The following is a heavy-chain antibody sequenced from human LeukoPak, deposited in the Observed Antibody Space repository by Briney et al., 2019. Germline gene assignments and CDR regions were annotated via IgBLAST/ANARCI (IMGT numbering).Heavy chain of an antibody. CDR1: GGSISTYY. Sequence: SETLSLTCTVSGGSISTYYWSWIRQPPGKGLEWIGYIYYSGSTNYNPSLTGRVTISVDTSKNQFSLKLSSVTAADTAVYYCAREYNYYDSSGWDAFEIWGQGTMVTVSS. J-gene: IGHJ3*02. D-gene: IGHD3-22*01. CDR3: AREYNYYDSSGWDAFEI. CDR2: IYYSGST. V-gene: IGHV4-59*01.